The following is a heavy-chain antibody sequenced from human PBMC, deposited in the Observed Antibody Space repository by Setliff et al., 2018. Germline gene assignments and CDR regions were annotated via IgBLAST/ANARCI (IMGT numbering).Heavy chain of an antibody. CDR2: INPDSGDT. V-gene: IGHV1-2*02. J-gene: IGHJ2*01. CDR1: GSSFTGHN. CDR3: ARGRGGNPNWYFDL. Sequence: ASVKVSCKVSGSSFTGHNLHWVRQAPGQGLDWMGWINPDSGDTHCPQKFQGRVTMTRDSSMSTVYMELTRLTSDDTAVYYCARGRGGNPNWYFDLWG. D-gene: IGHD2-15*01.